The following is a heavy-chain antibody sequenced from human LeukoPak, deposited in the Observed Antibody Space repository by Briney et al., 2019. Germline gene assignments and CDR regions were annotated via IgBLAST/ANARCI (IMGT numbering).Heavy chain of an antibody. CDR3: ARGPPYCSSTSCYHNWFDP. J-gene: IGHJ5*02. D-gene: IGHD2-2*01. CDR2: IYYSGST. CDR1: GGSISSYY. V-gene: IGHV4-59*08. Sequence: SETLSLTCTVSGGSISSYYWSWIRQPPGKGLEWIGYIYYSGSTNYNPSLKSRVTISVDTSKNQFSLKLSSVTAADTAVYYCARGPPYCSSTSCYHNWFDPWGQGTLVTVSS.